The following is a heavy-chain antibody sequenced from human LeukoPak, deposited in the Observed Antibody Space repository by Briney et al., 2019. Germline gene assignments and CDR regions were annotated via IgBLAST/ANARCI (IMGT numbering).Heavy chain of an antibody. CDR1: GFTFSSYW. Sequence: GGSLRLSCAASGFTFSSYWMSWVRQAPGKGLEWVANIKQDGSEKYYVDSVKGRFTISRDNAKNSLYLQMNSLRAEDTAVYYCARMNYSSSRSSLAFDIWGQGTMVTVSS. CDR2: IKQDGSEK. D-gene: IGHD6-13*01. J-gene: IGHJ3*02. CDR3: ARMNYSSSRSSLAFDI. V-gene: IGHV3-7*01.